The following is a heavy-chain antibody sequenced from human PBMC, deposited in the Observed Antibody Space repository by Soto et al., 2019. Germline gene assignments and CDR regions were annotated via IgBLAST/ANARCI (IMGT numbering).Heavy chain of an antibody. CDR3: ASGIQLWLRRINTGYSG. V-gene: IGHV1-69*12. CDR2: IIPMFGTA. Sequence: QGQLVQSGAEVKKPEASVKVSCKAPGGTFSTYAISWVRQAPGQGRGWMGGIIPMFGTANYAQRFQDRVTITADESTNTVYMELSSLRSEDTAVYFCASGIQLWLRRINTGYSGWGQGTLVTVSS. D-gene: IGHD5-18*01. J-gene: IGHJ4*02. CDR1: GGTFSTYA.